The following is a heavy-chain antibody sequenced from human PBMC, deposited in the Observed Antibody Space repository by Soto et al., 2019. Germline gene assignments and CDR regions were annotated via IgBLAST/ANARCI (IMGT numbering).Heavy chain of an antibody. D-gene: IGHD4-17*01. Sequence: PGGSLRLSCAASGFTFSSYAMHWVRQAPGKGLEWVAVISYDGSNKYYAESVKGRFTISRDNSKNTLYLQMNSLRAEDTSVYYCAGRLTYGDYPFDYWGQGTLVTVSS. CDR3: AGRLTYGDYPFDY. CDR1: GFTFSSYA. V-gene: IGHV3-30-3*01. CDR2: ISYDGSNK. J-gene: IGHJ4*02.